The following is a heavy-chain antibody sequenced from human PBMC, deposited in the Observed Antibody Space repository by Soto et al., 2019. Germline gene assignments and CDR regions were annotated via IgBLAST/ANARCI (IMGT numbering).Heavy chain of an antibody. CDR1: GGSISIGNYY. Sequence: SETLSLTCSVFGGSISIGNYYWRCIRQPPGKGLEWIGYMFYVGATYYNPSLKSRVTISVDTSKNQFSLKLNFVTAADTAVYHCARVVRFCSSPACRGRNWFDPWGQGTLVTVSS. J-gene: IGHJ5*02. CDR3: ARVVRFCSSPACRGRNWFDP. V-gene: IGHV4-30-4*01. CDR2: MFYVGAT. D-gene: IGHD2-2*01.